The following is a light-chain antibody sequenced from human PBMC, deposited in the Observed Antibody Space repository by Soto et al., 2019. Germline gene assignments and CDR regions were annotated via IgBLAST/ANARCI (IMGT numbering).Light chain of an antibody. CDR2: AAS. CDR3: QQSYSTPYT. CDR1: QSISSY. Sequence: DIQMTQSPSSLSASVGDRVTITCRASQSISSYLNWYQQKPGKAPKLLIYAASSVQSGVPSRFSGSGSGTDFTLTSSSLQPEDVATYYCQQSYSTPYTFGQGTKLEIK. V-gene: IGKV1-39*01. J-gene: IGKJ2*01.